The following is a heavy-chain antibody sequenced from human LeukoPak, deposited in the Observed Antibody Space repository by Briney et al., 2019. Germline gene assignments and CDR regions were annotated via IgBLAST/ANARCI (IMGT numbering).Heavy chain of an antibody. CDR2: ISSSSSTI. D-gene: IGHD4-11*01. V-gene: IGHV3-48*01. J-gene: IGHJ6*02. Sequence: PGGSLRLSCAASGFTFSSYSMNWVRQAPGKGLGWVSYISSSSSTIYYADSVKGRFTISRDNAKNSLYLQMNSLRAEDTAVYYCAKATVTTRDYYYGMDVWGQGTTVTVSS. CDR3: AKATVTTRDYYYGMDV. CDR1: GFTFSSYS.